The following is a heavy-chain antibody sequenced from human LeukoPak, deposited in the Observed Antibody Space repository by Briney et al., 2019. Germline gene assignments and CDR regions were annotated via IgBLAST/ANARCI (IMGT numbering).Heavy chain of an antibody. CDR2: ISWNSGSI. CDR3: AKVSGYYYGSGSRYYYGMDV. CDR1: GFTFDDYA. J-gene: IGHJ6*02. Sequence: PGRSLRLSCAASGFTFDDYAMHWVRQAPGKGLEWVSGISWNSGSIGYADSVKGRFTISRDNAKNSLYLQMNSLRAEDTALYYCAKVSGYYYGSGSRYYYGMDVWGQGTTVTVSS. D-gene: IGHD3-10*01. V-gene: IGHV3-9*01.